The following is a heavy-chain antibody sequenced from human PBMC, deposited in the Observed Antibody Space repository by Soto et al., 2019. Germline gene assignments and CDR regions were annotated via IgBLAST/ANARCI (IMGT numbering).Heavy chain of an antibody. J-gene: IGHJ4*02. CDR1: GFIFSDFA. CDR3: ARVPEAGRPLFDY. Sequence: AGGSLRLSCAASGFIFSDFAMHWVRQAPGKGLEWVAEIWYDGSNEYYGDSVKGRFTISRDNAKNTLYLQLNSLRAEDTAVYYCARVPEAGRPLFDYWGQGALVTV. D-gene: IGHD6-6*01. V-gene: IGHV3-33*01. CDR2: IWYDGSNE.